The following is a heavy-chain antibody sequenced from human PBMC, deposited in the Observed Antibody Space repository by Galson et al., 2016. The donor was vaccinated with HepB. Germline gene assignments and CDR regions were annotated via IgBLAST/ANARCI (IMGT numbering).Heavy chain of an antibody. V-gene: IGHV3-21*01. Sequence: SLRLPCPASGFPFSVHRMDRVRHAPGQGLECVSSIRSSTGYIYYADSVKVRFTISRANAKNSLVLQMNSLRAEDTAVYYCAPFIAVAAFNYLGQGTLVTVSS. D-gene: IGHD6-19*01. CDR2: IRSSTGYI. CDR1: GFPFSVHR. CDR3: APFIAVAAFNY. J-gene: IGHJ4*02.